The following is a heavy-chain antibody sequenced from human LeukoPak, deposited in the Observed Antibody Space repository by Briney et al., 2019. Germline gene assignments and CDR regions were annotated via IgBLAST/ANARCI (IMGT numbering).Heavy chain of an antibody. CDR1: GFTFSSFE. J-gene: IGHJ3*02. Sequence: PGGSLRLSCAASGFTFSSFEMNWVRRAPGKGLEWVSYISSSGSMIYYADSVKGRFTISRDNAKTSLYLQMNSLRAEDTAVYYCARRFDIWGQGTVVTVSS. CDR3: ARRFDI. V-gene: IGHV3-48*03. CDR2: ISSSGSMI.